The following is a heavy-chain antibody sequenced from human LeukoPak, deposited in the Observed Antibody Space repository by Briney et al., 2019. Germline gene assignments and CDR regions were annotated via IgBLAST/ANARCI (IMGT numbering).Heavy chain of an antibody. CDR3: ARGTYYDFWSGYSNYYYGMDV. CDR1: GYTFTSYG. Sequence: ASVKVSCKASGYTFTSYGISWVRQAPGQGLEWMGWISAYNGNTNYAQKLQGRVTMTTDTSTSTAYMELRSLRSDDTAVYYCARGTYYDFWSGYSNYYYGMDVWGQGTTVTVSS. D-gene: IGHD3-3*01. J-gene: IGHJ6*02. V-gene: IGHV1-18*01. CDR2: ISAYNGNT.